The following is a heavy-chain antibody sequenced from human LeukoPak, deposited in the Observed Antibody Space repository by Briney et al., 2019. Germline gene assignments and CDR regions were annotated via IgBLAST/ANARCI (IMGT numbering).Heavy chain of an antibody. Sequence: SETLSLTCTDSGGSISDYYWSWIRQPPGKGLEWIAYIYDSGSTNYNPSLKSRVTISVDTSKNQFSLKLSSVTAADTAVYYCARLTDSGVDYWGQGTLVTVSS. D-gene: IGHD6-19*01. CDR3: ARLTDSGVDY. V-gene: IGHV4-59*08. CDR1: GGSISDYY. CDR2: IYDSGST. J-gene: IGHJ4*02.